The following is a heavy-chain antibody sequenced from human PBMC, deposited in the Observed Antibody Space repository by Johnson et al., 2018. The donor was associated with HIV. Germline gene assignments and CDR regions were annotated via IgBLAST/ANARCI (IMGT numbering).Heavy chain of an antibody. V-gene: IGHV3-48*04. CDR1: GFTVSSNY. CDR3: ARAVCRGGRCYSHDAFDI. CDR2: ISWNSGSI. D-gene: IGHD2-15*01. Sequence: VQLVESGGGLVQPGGFLRLSCTASGFTVSSNYMSWVRQAPGKGLEWVSGISWNSGSIDYVDSVKGRFTISRDNAKNSVFLQMNSLRAEDTAVYYCARAVCRGGRCYSHDAFDIWGQGTMVTVSS. J-gene: IGHJ3*02.